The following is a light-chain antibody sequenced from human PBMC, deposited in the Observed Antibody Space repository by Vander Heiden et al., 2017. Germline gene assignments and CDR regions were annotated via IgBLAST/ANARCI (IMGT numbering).Light chain of an antibody. CDR2: STN. Sequence: QTVVTQEPSFSVSPGGTVTLTCGLSSGPVSTSYYPSWYHQTPGQAPRTLIYSTNTRSSGVPDRFSGSILGNKAALTITGAQADDESDYYCVLYMGSGLWVFGGGTKLTVL. V-gene: IGLV8-61*01. J-gene: IGLJ3*02. CDR1: SGPVSTSYY. CDR3: VLYMGSGLWV.